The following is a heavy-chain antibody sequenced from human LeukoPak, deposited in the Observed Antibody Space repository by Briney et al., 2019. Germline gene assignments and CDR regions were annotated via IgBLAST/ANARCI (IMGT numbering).Heavy chain of an antibody. CDR2: INPNSGGT. V-gene: IGHV1-2*02. Sequence: GASVKVSCKASGYTFTGYYMHWGRQAPGQGLEWMGWINPNSGGTNYAQKFQGRVTMTRDTSISTAYMELSRLRADDTAVYYCARDSGSYYNFDYWGQGTLVTVSS. CDR3: ARDSGSYYNFDY. CDR1: GYTFTGYY. D-gene: IGHD3-10*01. J-gene: IGHJ4*02.